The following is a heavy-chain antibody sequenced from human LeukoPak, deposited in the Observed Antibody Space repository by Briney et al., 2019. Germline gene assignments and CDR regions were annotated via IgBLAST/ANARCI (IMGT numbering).Heavy chain of an antibody. CDR3: ARVPTLWFGAYYFDY. J-gene: IGHJ4*02. V-gene: IGHV1-2*02. D-gene: IGHD3-10*01. CDR2: INPNSGGT. Sequence: ASVKVSCKASGYTFTGYYMHWVRQAPGQGLEWMGWINPNSGGTNYAQKFQGRVTMTRDTSISTAYMELSRLRSDDTAVYYCARVPTLWFGAYYFDYWGQGTVVTVSS. CDR1: GYTFTGYY.